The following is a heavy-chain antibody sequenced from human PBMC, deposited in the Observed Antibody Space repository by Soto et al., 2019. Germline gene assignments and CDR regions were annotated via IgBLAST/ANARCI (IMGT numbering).Heavy chain of an antibody. V-gene: IGHV1-46*03. CDR2: LNPSGGST. J-gene: IGHJ4*02. D-gene: IGHD3-22*01. CDR1: GYTFTTYY. Sequence: ASVKVSCKASGYTFTTYYMQWVRQAPGQGLEWMGILNPSGGSTSYAQKFQGRVTMTRDTSTSTVYMELSSLRSEDTAVYYCARTMYYYDSSGYSGYWGQGTLVTVSS. CDR3: ARTMYYYDSSGYSGY.